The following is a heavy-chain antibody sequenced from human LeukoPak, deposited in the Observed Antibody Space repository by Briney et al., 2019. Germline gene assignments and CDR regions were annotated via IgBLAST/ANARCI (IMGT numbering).Heavy chain of an antibody. J-gene: IGHJ4*02. CDR1: GGSISSGSYY. V-gene: IGHV4-61*02. CDR3: ARNHDYGGNWMGPTPYY. D-gene: IGHD4-23*01. CDR2: IYTSGST. Sequence: PSETLSLTCTVSGGSISSGSYYWSWIRQPAGKGLEWIGRIYTSGSTNYNPSLKSRVTISVDTSKNQFSLKLSSVTAADTAVYYCARNHDYGGNWMGPTPYYWGQGTLVTVSS.